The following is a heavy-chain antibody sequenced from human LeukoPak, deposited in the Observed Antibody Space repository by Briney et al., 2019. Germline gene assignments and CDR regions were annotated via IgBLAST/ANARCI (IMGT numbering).Heavy chain of an antibody. Sequence: VKVSCKASGGTFSSYAISWVRQAPGQGLEWMGGIIPFFGTANYAQKFQGRVTITADESTSTAYMELSSLRSEDTAVYYCARGSEMATISTAFDIWGQGTMVTVSS. D-gene: IGHD5-24*01. CDR1: GGTFSSYA. CDR3: ARGSEMATISTAFDI. CDR2: IIPFFGTA. V-gene: IGHV1-69*01. J-gene: IGHJ3*02.